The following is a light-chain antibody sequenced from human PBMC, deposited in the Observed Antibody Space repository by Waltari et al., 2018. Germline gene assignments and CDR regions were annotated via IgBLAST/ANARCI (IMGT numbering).Light chain of an antibody. CDR2: DAS. V-gene: IGKV3-11*01. Sequence: EIVLTQSPATLSLSPGERATISCRASQSVSSYLAWYQQKPGQAPRLLIYDASNRATGIPARFSGSGSGTDFTLTISSLEPEDFAVYYCQQRSNWLALTFGGGTKVEIK. J-gene: IGKJ4*01. CDR3: QQRSNWLALT. CDR1: QSVSSY.